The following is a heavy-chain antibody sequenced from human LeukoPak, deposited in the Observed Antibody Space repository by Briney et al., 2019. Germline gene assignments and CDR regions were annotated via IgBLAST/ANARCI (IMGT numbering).Heavy chain of an antibody. CDR1: GFIFSNYA. V-gene: IGHV3-64*01. CDR2: ISSNGDTT. CDR3: ARGSRNYFDCSGYYSY. D-gene: IGHD3-22*01. J-gene: IGHJ4*02. Sequence: GGSLRLSCAASGFIFSNYAMHWVRQAPGKGLEFVSSISSNGDTTYYANSVKGRFTISRDNSKNTLYLQMGSLRAEDMAVYYCARGSRNYFDCSGYYSYWGQGTLLTVSS.